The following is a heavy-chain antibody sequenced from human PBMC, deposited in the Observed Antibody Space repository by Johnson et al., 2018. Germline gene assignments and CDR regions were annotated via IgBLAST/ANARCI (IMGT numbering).Heavy chain of an antibody. CDR2: IIPIFGTA. D-gene: IGHD3-22*01. CDR3: ARDEYVSGLYYWPYFDY. V-gene: IGHV1-69*01. J-gene: IGHJ4*02. Sequence: GRXWMGGIIPIFGTANYAQKFQGRVTTTADESTSTACMELSSLRSEDTAVYYCARDEYVSGLYYWPYFDYWGQGTLVTVPS.